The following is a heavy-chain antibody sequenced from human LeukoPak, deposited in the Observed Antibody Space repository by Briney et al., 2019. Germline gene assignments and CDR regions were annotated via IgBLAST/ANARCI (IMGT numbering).Heavy chain of an antibody. Sequence: PGGSLRLSCAASAFSVSTNYMTWVRQAPGKGLEWVSVIYDSGSTYYANSVKGRFTISRDSSKNTAYLQMNSLRAEDTAVYFCARVRPMFKYAFDYWGQGTLVTVSS. CDR1: AFSVSTNY. CDR3: ARVRPMFKYAFDY. D-gene: IGHD2-2*01. V-gene: IGHV3-53*01. J-gene: IGHJ4*02. CDR2: IYDSGST.